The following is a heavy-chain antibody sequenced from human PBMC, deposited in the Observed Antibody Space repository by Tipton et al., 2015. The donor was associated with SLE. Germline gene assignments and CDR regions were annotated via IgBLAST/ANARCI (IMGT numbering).Heavy chain of an antibody. Sequence: LSLTCTVSGGSISSSSYYWGWVRQAPGKGLQWVSVIYSGGSTYYADSVKGRFTISRDNSKNTLYLQMNSLRAEDTAVYYCARGGVSYMDVWGKGTTVTVSS. J-gene: IGHJ6*03. CDR1: GGSISSSSYY. CDR2: IYSGGST. D-gene: IGHD3-16*01. CDR3: ARGGVSYMDV. V-gene: IGHV3-66*02.